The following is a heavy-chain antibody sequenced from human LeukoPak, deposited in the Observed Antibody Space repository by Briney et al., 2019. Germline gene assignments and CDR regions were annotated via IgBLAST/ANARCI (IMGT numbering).Heavy chain of an antibody. CDR3: ARKGLLRLSFDY. CDR1: GFTFSSYS. CDR2: ISSSSSYI. V-gene: IGHV3-21*01. D-gene: IGHD2-15*01. J-gene: IGHJ4*02. Sequence: PGGSLRLSCAASGFTFSSYSMNWVRQAPGKGLEWVSSISSSSSYIYYADSVKGRFTISRDNAKNSLYLQMNSLRAEDTAVYYCARKGLLRLSFDYWGQGTLVTVSS.